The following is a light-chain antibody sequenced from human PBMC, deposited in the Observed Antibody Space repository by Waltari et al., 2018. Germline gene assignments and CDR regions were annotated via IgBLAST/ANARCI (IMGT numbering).Light chain of an antibody. CDR1: QSVSRY. Sequence: EIVLTQSPGTLSLSPGERATLSCRASQSVSRYLAWYQQKPGQAPRLLIYAASTRATGIPDRFSGSGSGTDFSLTISRLDPEDFAVYFCQHHVRLPATFGQGTKVEIK. V-gene: IGKV3-20*01. CDR2: AAS. J-gene: IGKJ1*01. CDR3: QHHVRLPAT.